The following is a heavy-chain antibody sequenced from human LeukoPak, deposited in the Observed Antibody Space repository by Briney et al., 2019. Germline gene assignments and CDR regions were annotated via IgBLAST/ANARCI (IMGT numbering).Heavy chain of an antibody. CDR3: ARVETLVRGLFD. J-gene: IGHJ4*02. D-gene: IGHD3-10*01. CDR2: IKQDGSDK. CDR1: GFTFSSYW. Sequence: GGSLRLSCAGSGFTFSSYWMSWVRQAPGKGLEWVANIKQDGSDKYYVDSVKGRFTISRDNAKNSLYLQINSLRAEDTAVYYCARVETLVRGLFDWGQGILVTVSS. V-gene: IGHV3-7*01.